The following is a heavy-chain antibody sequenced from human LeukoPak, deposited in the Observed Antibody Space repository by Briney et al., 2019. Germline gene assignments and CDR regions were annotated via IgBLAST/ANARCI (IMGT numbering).Heavy chain of an antibody. Sequence: GGSLRLSCAASGFTFSSSAMSWVRQAPGKGLEWVSAISNNGGYTYYADSVQGRFTISRDNSKNTLYLQMDSLRDEDSAVYYCAKRPHMYHSHWYFDLWGRGSLVTVSS. D-gene: IGHD2-2*01. CDR2: ISNNGGYT. V-gene: IGHV3-23*01. CDR1: GFTFSSSA. J-gene: IGHJ2*01. CDR3: AKRPHMYHSHWYFDL.